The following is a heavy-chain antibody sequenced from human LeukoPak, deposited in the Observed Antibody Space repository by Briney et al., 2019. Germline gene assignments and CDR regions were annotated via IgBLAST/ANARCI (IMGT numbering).Heavy chain of an antibody. CDR2: IIPIFGTA. J-gene: IGHJ4*02. Sequence: GWIIPIFGTANYAQKFQGRVTITADESTSTAYMELSSLRSEDTAVYYCATGEYSSSSAFDYWGQGTLVTVSS. V-gene: IGHV1-69*01. D-gene: IGHD6-6*01. CDR3: ATGEYSSSSAFDY.